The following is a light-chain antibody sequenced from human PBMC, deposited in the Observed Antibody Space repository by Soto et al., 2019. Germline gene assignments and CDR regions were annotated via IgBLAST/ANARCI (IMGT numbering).Light chain of an antibody. V-gene: IGKV3-11*01. CDR3: QQRSNWPTLT. CDR1: QSVRSY. Sequence: EIVLTQSPATLSLSTGERATLSCRARQSVRSYLAWYQQKPGQAPRLLIYDASNRATGIPARFSGSGSGTDFTLTFSSLEPEDFAVYYCQQRSNWPTLTFGGGTKAEIK. CDR2: DAS. J-gene: IGKJ4*01.